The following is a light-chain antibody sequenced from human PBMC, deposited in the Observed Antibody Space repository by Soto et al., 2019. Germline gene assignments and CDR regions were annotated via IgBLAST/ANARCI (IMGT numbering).Light chain of an antibody. CDR1: QSIRSW. V-gene: IGKV1-5*01. Sequence: DIQMTQSPSILSASVGDRVTITCRASQSIRSWLAWYQQKPGKAPKLLIYDAYSVESGVPSRFSGRRSGTELTLTIAGLQPEYFATYYCQKYESYSPLSFGGGTKVDIK. CDR3: QKYESYSPLS. J-gene: IGKJ4*01. CDR2: DAY.